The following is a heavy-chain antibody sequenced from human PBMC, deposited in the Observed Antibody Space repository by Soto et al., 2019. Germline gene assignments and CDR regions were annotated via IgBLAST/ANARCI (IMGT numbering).Heavy chain of an antibody. V-gene: IGHV4-59*08. D-gene: IGHD3-10*01. CDR1: GGSISSYY. CDR3: ARHMYYYGSGSYVDY. J-gene: IGHJ4*02. Sequence: TSETLSLTCTVSGGSISSYYWSWIRQPPGKGLEWIGYIYYSGSTNYNPSLKSRVTISVDTSKNQFSLKLSSVTAADTAVYYCARHMYYYGSGSYVDYWGQGTLVTVSS. CDR2: IYYSGST.